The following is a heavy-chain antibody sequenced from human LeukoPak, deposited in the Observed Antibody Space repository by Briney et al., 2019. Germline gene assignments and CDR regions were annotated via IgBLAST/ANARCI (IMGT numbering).Heavy chain of an antibody. Sequence: PLGTLSLTREVSGGSVTSTNWWAWFRQPPGKGLEWIGEVHLDERTNYNPSLKSRLVMSADLPENQIPLKLTTVTAADTAVYYCAGEGGFSRPLDYSGQGTLVTVSS. CDR1: GGSVTSTNW. D-gene: IGHD6-25*01. J-gene: IGHJ4*02. CDR3: AGEGGFSRPLDY. V-gene: IGHV4-4*03. CDR2: VHLDERT.